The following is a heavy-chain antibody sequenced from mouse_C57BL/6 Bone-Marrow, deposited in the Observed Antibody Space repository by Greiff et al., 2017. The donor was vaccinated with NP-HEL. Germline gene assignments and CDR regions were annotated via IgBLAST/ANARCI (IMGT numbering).Heavy chain of an antibody. CDR3: ARLYYYGSSSYFDY. CDR2: IYPRSGNT. CDR1: GYTFTSYG. V-gene: IGHV1-81*01. D-gene: IGHD1-1*01. J-gene: IGHJ2*01. Sequence: QVQLQQSGAELARPGASVKLSCKASGYTFTSYGISWVKQRTGQGLEWIGEIYPRSGNTYYNEKFKGKATLTADKSSSIAYMELRSLTSEDSAVYFCARLYYYGSSSYFDYWGQGTTLTVSS.